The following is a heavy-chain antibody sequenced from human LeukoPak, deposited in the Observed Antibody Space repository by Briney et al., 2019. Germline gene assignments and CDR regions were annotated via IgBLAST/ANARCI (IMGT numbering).Heavy chain of an antibody. J-gene: IGHJ4*02. CDR1: GGTFSSYA. CDR3: ARDHAPYYYDSSGPRLFDY. CDR2: IIPISGTA. V-gene: IGHV1-69*13. Sequence: ASVKVSCKASGGTFSSYAISWVRQAPGQGLEWMGGIIPISGTANYAQKFQGRVTITADESTSTAYMELSSLRSEDTAVYYCARDHAPYYYDSSGPRLFDYWGQGTLVTVSS. D-gene: IGHD3-22*01.